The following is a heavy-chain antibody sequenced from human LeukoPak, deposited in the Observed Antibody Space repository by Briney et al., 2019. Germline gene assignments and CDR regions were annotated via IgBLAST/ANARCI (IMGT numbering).Heavy chain of an antibody. D-gene: IGHD2-2*01. CDR2: INSDGSWT. CDR1: RNYW. Sequence: GGSLRLSCAASRNYWMHWVRQAPGKGLVWVSHINSDGSWTGYADSVKGRFTISKDNAKNTVYLQMNNLRAEDTAVYYCVSFYETNWGRGTLVTVSS. J-gene: IGHJ4*02. V-gene: IGHV3-74*01. CDR3: VSFYETN.